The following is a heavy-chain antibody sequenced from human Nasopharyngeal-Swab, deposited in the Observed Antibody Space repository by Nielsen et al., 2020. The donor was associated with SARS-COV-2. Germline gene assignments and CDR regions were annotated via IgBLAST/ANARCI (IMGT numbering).Heavy chain of an antibody. CDR2: IYNSGRTT. CDR3: ARGGDGGLAHFDY. Sequence: SETLSLTCTVSGGSISNYYWSWIRQPPGKRLEWIGYIYNSGRTTDYNPSRKSRVTISLDTSKNQFSLKLSSVTAADTAVYYCARGGDGGLAHFDYWGQGNRVTVSS. J-gene: IGHJ4*02. CDR1: GGSISNYY. D-gene: IGHD2-21*01. V-gene: IGHV4-59*01.